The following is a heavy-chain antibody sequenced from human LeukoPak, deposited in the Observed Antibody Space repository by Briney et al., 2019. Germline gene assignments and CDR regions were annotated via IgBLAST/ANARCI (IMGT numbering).Heavy chain of an antibody. J-gene: IGHJ4*02. Sequence: GASVKVSCKASGYTFTGYYMHWVRRAPGQGLEWMGWINPNSGGTNYAQKFQGRVTMTRDTSISTAYMELSRLRSDDTAVYYCARERKALAARSTYFDYWGQGTLVTVSS. D-gene: IGHD6-6*01. CDR1: GYTFTGYY. CDR3: ARERKALAARSTYFDY. CDR2: INPNSGGT. V-gene: IGHV1-2*02.